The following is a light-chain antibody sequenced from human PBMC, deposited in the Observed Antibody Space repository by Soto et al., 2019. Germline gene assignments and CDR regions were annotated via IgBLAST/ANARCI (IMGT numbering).Light chain of an antibody. V-gene: IGLV1-44*01. CDR3: AAWDDSLNGLV. CDR1: SSNIGINT. Sequence: QSVLTQPPSASGTPGQRVTISCSGSSSNIGINTVDWYQHLPGTAPKLLIYSNDQRPSGVPDRFSGSKSGTSASLAISGLQSEDEADYYCAAWDDSLNGLVFGTGTKLTVL. CDR2: SND. J-gene: IGLJ1*01.